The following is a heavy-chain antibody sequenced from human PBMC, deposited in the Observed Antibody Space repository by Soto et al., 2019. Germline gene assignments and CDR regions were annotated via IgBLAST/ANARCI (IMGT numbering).Heavy chain of an antibody. CDR2: IGTAGDT. CDR1: GVTFSGFD. Sequence: PGGSLRLSCNASGVTFSGFDMHWVRQPTGKGLEWVSSIGTAGDTYYAVSVKGRFTISRDNAKSSLSLQMNSLRAGDMAVYFCAKSQEIGTHFFDSWGQGTQVTVS. J-gene: IGHJ4*02. V-gene: IGHV3-13*01. D-gene: IGHD6-13*01. CDR3: AKSQEIGTHFFDS.